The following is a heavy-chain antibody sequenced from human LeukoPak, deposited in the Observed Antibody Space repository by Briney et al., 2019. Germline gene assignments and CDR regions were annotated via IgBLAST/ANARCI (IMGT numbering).Heavy chain of an antibody. CDR2: INHSGST. D-gene: IGHD3-22*01. J-gene: IGHJ4*02. CDR1: GGSFSGYY. Sequence: KSSETLSLTCAVYGGSFSGYYWSWIRQPPGKGLEWIGEINHSGSTNYNPSLKSRVTISVDTSKNQFSLQLNSVTPEDTAVYYCARDTGGYYEPHPTYFDYWGQGTLVTVSS. CDR3: ARDTGGYYEPHPTYFDY. V-gene: IGHV4-34*01.